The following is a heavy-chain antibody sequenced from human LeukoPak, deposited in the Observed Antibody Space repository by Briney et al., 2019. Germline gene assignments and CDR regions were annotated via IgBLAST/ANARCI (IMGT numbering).Heavy chain of an antibody. Sequence: SGPTLVKPTQTLTLTCTFSGFSLSTSGVGVGWIRQPPGKALEWLALIYWDDDKRYSPSLKSRLTITKDTSKNQVVLTMTNMDPVDTATYYCAHDEHRDSSGYYHFDYWGQGTLVTVSS. D-gene: IGHD3-22*01. CDR1: GFSLSTSGVG. CDR3: AHDEHRDSSGYYHFDY. CDR2: IYWDDDK. V-gene: IGHV2-5*02. J-gene: IGHJ4*02.